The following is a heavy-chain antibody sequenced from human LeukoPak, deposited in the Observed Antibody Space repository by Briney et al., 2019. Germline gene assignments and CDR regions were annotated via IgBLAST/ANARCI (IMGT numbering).Heavy chain of an antibody. Sequence: SETLSLTCTVSGGPISSGSYYWSWIRQPAGKGLEWIGRINTSGTTNYNPSLKSRVTISVDTSKNQFSLKLSSVTAADTAVYYCARGCRDGYSNYWYFDLWGRGTLVTVSS. V-gene: IGHV4-61*02. CDR2: INTSGTT. CDR1: GGPISSGSYY. D-gene: IGHD5-24*01. J-gene: IGHJ2*01. CDR3: ARGCRDGYSNYWYFDL.